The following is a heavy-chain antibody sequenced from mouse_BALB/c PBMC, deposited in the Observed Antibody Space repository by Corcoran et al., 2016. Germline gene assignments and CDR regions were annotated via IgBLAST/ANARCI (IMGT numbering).Heavy chain of an antibody. J-gene: IGHJ4*01. CDR2: INTYTGEP. CDR3: ARRDGYSLYAMDY. V-gene: IGHV9-3-1*01. CDR1: GYTFTNYG. Sequence: QIQLVQSGPELKKPGETVKISCKASGYTFTNYGMNWVKQAPGKGLKWMGWINTYTGEPTYADDFKGRFAFSLETSASTAYLQINNLKNEDTATYFCARRDGYSLYAMDYWGQGTSVTVSS. D-gene: IGHD2-3*01.